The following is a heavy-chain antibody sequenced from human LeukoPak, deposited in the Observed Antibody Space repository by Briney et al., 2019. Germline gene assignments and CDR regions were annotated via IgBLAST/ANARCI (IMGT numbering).Heavy chain of an antibody. J-gene: IGHJ4*02. D-gene: IGHD1-26*01. CDR2: ISYDGSNK. V-gene: IGHV3-30-3*01. Sequence: QPGGSLRLSCAASGFTFNSYAMHWVRQAPGKGLEWVAVISYDGSNKYYADSVKGRFTISRDNSKNTLYLQMNSLRAEDTAVYYCARDRVGATDYFDYWGQGTLVTVSP. CDR1: GFTFNSYA. CDR3: ARDRVGATDYFDY.